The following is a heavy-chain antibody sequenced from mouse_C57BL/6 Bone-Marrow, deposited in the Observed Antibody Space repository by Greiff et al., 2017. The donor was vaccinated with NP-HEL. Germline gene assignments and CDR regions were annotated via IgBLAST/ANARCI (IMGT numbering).Heavy chain of an antibody. CDR2: IYIGNGYT. Sequence: EVQLQQSGAELVRPGSSVKMSCKTSGYTFTSYGINWVKQRPGQGLEWIGYIYIGNGYTEYNEKFKGKATLTSDTSSSTAYMQLSSLTSEDSAIYFCARTPNYYGSSIWYFDVWGTGTTVTVSS. D-gene: IGHD1-1*01. J-gene: IGHJ1*03. V-gene: IGHV1-58*01. CDR3: ARTPNYYGSSIWYFDV. CDR1: GYTFTSYG.